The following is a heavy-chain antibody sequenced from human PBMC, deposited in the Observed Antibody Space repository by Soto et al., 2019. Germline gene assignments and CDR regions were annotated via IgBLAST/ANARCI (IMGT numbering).Heavy chain of an antibody. Sequence: PGESLTVSCKGSGYSFSRSWIGWVRQMPGKGLEWMGIIYPGDSDTRYSPSFQGQVTITADKSISTAYLQWSSLMASDTAMYYCAWVGSSRWYGFVDYWGQGTLVTVSS. CDR2: IYPGDSDT. D-gene: IGHD6-13*01. V-gene: IGHV5-51*01. CDR3: AWVGSSRWYGFVDY. CDR1: GYSFSRSW. J-gene: IGHJ4*02.